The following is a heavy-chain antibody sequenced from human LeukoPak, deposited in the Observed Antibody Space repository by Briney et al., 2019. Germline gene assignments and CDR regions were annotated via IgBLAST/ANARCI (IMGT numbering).Heavy chain of an antibody. J-gene: IGHJ5*02. CDR1: GGTFSSYA. V-gene: IGHV1-69*05. Sequence: ASATVSCKASGGTFSSYAISWVRQAPGQGLEWLGGIISISPTANYAQKFQDRVTMNMDESTTTAFMELSSLRSDDTAVYYCARGRVSGTTLVTWFDTWGQGTLVTVSS. D-gene: IGHD5-18*01. CDR2: IISISPTA. CDR3: ARGRVSGTTLVTWFDT.